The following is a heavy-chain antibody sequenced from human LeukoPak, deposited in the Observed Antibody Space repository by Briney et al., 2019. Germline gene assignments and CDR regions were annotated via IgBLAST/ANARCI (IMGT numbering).Heavy chain of an antibody. V-gene: IGHV4-4*07. J-gene: IGHJ4*02. D-gene: IGHD2-2*01. CDR2: IYTSGNT. CDR1: GGSISSYY. CDR3: ARFTRDGFDF. Sequence: SETLSLTSSLPGGSISSYYRSWIRQPARKRLEWIGHIYTSGNTNYNPSLKSRVTISLDKSKNQFSLNLSSVTAADTAEYYCARFTRDGFDFWGQGTLVTVSS.